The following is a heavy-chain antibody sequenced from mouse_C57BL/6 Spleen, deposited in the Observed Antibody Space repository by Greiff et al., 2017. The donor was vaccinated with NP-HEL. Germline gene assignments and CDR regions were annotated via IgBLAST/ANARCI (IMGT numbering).Heavy chain of an antibody. V-gene: IGHV6-3*01. CDR2: IRLKSDNYAT. J-gene: IGHJ1*03. Sequence: EVKVEESGGGLVQPGGSMKLSCVASGFTFSNYWMNWVRQSPEKGLEWVAQIRLKSDNYATHYAESVKGRFTISRDDSKSSVYLQMNNLRAEDTGIYYCTSNSDWYFDVWGTGTTVTVSS. CDR3: TSNSDWYFDV. CDR1: GFTFSNYW. D-gene: IGHD2-5*01.